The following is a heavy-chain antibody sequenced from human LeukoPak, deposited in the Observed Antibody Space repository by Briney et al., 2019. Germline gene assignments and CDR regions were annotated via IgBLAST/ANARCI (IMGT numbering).Heavy chain of an antibody. CDR1: GFTFSSYA. CDR2: ISGSSEKT. D-gene: IGHD3-3*01. Sequence: PGRSLRLSCAASGFTFSSYAMHWVRQAPGKGLEWVSSISGSSEKTYYADSVKGRFTISRDNSKNTLYLQMDSLRAEDTAIYYCAKDPQYDFWSGSTFDIWGQGTMVTVSS. J-gene: IGHJ3*02. V-gene: IGHV3-23*01. CDR3: AKDPQYDFWSGSTFDI.